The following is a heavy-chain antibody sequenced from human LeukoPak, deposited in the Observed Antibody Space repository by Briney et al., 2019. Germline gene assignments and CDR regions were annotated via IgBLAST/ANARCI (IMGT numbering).Heavy chain of an antibody. V-gene: IGHV1-18*01. D-gene: IGHD1-26*01. CDR1: GYTFTSYG. J-gene: IGHJ4*02. CDR2: IRVYNGNT. CDR3: ARSGRGTYYYFDL. Sequence: ASVKVSCKASGYTFTSYGINWVRQAPGQGLEWMGWIRVYNGNTNYAQKLQGRVTMTTDTSTGTAYMDLRNLRFDDTAVYFCARSGRGTYYYFDLWGQGTLVTVSS.